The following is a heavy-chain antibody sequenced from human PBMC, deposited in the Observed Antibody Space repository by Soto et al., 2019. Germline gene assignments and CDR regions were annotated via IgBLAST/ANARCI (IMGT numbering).Heavy chain of an antibody. D-gene: IGHD2-2*01. Sequence: EVQLLESGGGLVQPGGSLRLSCAASGFTFSSYAMSWVRQAPGKGLEWVSAISGSGGSTYYADSVKGRFTISRDNSNNSLYLQMHSLRAEDSAVYYCAKGMGYCSSIRCYVGSDYWGQGTLVTVSS. V-gene: IGHV3-23*01. CDR2: ISGSGGST. CDR3: AKGMGYCSSIRCYVGSDY. CDR1: GFTFSSYA. J-gene: IGHJ4*02.